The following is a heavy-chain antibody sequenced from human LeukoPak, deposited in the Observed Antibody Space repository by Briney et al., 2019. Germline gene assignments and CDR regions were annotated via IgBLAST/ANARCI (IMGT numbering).Heavy chain of an antibody. J-gene: IGHJ4*02. CDR1: GGSFSGYY. D-gene: IGHD2-2*01. V-gene: IGHV4-34*01. Sequence: SETLSLTCAVYGGSFSGYYWSWIRQSPGKGLEWLGEINHSGSTNYNPSLKSRVTISVDTTKNQVSLKLSSVTAADTAVYFCVRGPPSTSSRQRRYYFDYWGQGTLVTVSS. CDR3: VRGPPSTSSRQRRYYFDY. CDR2: INHSGST.